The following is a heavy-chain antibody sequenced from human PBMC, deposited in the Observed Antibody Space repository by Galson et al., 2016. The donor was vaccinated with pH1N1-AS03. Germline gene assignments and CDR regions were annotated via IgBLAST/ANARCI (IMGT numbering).Heavy chain of an antibody. J-gene: IGHJ6*03. V-gene: IGHV3-7*03. CDR2: INQDENEK. D-gene: IGHD2-21*02. CDR1: GFTFKSYW. Sequence: CAAFGFTFKSYWMSWVRQAPGKGLEWVANINQDENEKYCVDSVKGRFTISRDNAKNSLYLEMNSLRAEDTALYYCARESTGTEHIVVVTGRYGYYYMDVWGKGTTVTVSS. CDR3: ARESTGTEHIVVVTGRYGYYYMDV.